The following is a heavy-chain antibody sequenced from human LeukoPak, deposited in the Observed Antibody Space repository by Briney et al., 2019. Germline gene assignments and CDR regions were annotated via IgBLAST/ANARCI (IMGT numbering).Heavy chain of an antibody. CDR2: VFYNGSN. CDR1: GGSIIGYW. V-gene: IGHV4-59*08. Sequence: SETLSLTCSVSGGSIIGYWWSWIRQPPGKRLEWIGDVFYNGSNNFNPSLKRRITISLDTSKNQISLNLRSVTATDTAMYYCARRNTADASIDFWGQGTLVTASS. CDR3: ARRNTADASIDF. D-gene: IGHD4-17*01. J-gene: IGHJ4*02.